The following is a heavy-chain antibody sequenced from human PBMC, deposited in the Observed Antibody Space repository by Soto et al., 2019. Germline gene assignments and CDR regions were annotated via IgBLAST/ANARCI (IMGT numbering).Heavy chain of an antibody. J-gene: IGHJ4*02. CDR2: INYSGSF. Sequence: SETLSLTCRVSGYFISSSHSWHWTRQPPGKGLEWIGHINYSGSFYHDPSLKSRVTMSLDTSKHQFSLRLSSVTAVDTAVYYCARIATTTLGGPIDYWGRGTLVTVSS. D-gene: IGHD4-4*01. CDR3: ARIATTTLGGPIDY. CDR1: GYFISSSHS. V-gene: IGHV4-28*05.